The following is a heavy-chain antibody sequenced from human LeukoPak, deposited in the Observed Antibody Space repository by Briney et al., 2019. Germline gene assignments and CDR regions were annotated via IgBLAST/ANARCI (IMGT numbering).Heavy chain of an antibody. CDR3: ARESGSYYVFDY. V-gene: IGHV3-30-3*01. CDR2: ISYDGSNK. D-gene: IGHD1-26*01. CDR1: GFTFSSYA. J-gene: IGHJ4*02. Sequence: GRSLRLSCAASGFTFSSYAMHWVRQAPGKGLEWVAVISYDGSNKYYADSVKGRFTISRDNSKNMLYLQMNSLRAEDTAVYYCARESGSYYVFDYWGQGTLVTVSS.